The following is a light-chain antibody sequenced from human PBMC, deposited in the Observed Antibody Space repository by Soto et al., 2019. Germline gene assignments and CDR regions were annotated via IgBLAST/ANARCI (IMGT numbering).Light chain of an antibody. CDR2: KAS. Sequence: DIQMTQSPSTLSASVGDRVTITCRASQTINNWLAWFQQKPGKAPKLLISKASTLESGVPSRFXXXXXGTXXXXXXXXLQPDDFATYYCQQYHIYSTFGQGTKVEXX. V-gene: IGKV1-5*03. J-gene: IGKJ1*01. CDR3: QQYHIYST. CDR1: QTINNW.